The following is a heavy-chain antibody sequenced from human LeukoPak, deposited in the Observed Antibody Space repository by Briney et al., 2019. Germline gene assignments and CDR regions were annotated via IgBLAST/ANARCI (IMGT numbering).Heavy chain of an antibody. Sequence: GASVKVSCKVSGYTLTELSMHWVRQAPGKGLEWMGSFDPEDGETTYAQKFQGRVTMTEDTSTDTAYMELSSLRSEDTAIYYRATDLTCSSTSCYVDYWGQGTLVTVSS. J-gene: IGHJ4*02. CDR1: GYTLTELS. CDR3: ATDLTCSSTSCYVDY. CDR2: FDPEDGET. D-gene: IGHD2-2*01. V-gene: IGHV1-24*01.